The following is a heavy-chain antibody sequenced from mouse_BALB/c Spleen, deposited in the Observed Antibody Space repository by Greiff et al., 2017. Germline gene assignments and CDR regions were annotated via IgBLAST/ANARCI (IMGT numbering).Heavy chain of an antibody. CDR2: IYPGGGYT. J-gene: IGHJ3*01. Sequence: QVQLKESGAELVRPGPSVKISCKASGYTFTNYWLGWVKQRPGHGLEWIGDIYPGGGYTNSNEKFKGKATLTADTSSSTAYMQLSSLTSEDAAVYFCAPYYGSSRAWFAYWGQGTLVTVSA. CDR1: GYTFTNYW. CDR3: APYYGSSRAWFAY. D-gene: IGHD1-1*01. V-gene: IGHV1-63*02.